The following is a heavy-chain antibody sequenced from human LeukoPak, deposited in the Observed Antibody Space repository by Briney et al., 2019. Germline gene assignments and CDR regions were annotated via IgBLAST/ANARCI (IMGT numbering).Heavy chain of an antibody. CDR3: AREVYCSSTSCDPDY. Sequence: ASVKVSCKASGYTFTSYAISWVRQAPGQGLEWMGGIIPIFGTANYAQKFQGRVTITADESTSTAYMELSSLRSEDTAVYYCAREVYCSSTSCDPDYWGQGTLVTVSS. V-gene: IGHV1-69*13. CDR1: GYTFTSYA. D-gene: IGHD2-2*01. J-gene: IGHJ4*02. CDR2: IIPIFGTA.